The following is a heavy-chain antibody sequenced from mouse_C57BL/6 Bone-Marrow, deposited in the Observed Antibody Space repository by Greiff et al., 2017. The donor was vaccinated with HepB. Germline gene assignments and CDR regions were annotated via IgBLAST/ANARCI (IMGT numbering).Heavy chain of an antibody. D-gene: IGHD4-1*01. CDR1: GYTFTSYG. CDR2: IYPRSGNT. Sequence: QVQLKQSGAELARPGASVKLSCKASGYTFTSYGISWVKQRTGQGLEWIGEIYPRSGNTYYNEKFKGKATLTADKSSSTAYMELRSLTSEDSAVYFCARTGGGDYWGQGTTLTGSS. CDR3: ARTGGGDY. J-gene: IGHJ2*01. V-gene: IGHV1-81*01.